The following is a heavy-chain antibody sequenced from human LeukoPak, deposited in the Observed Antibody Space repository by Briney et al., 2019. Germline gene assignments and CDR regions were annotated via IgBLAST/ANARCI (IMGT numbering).Heavy chain of an antibody. J-gene: IGHJ2*01. CDR3: ARGRFFDL. CDR2: ISSTRNYR. Sequence: GGSLRLSCVASGFTFTTYGMNWVRQAPGKGLEWVSSISSTRNYRYSADSVKGRFTISTDDAKNSLHLQMNSLRAEDTAVYYCARGRFFDLWGRGTLVTVSS. V-gene: IGHV3-21*01. CDR1: GFTFTTYG.